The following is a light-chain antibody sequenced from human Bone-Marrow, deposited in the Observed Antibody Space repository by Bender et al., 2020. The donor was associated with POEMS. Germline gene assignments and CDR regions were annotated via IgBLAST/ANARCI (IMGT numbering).Light chain of an antibody. CDR1: ALPKQY. J-gene: IGLJ3*02. Sequence: SYELTQPPSVSVSPGQTAKITCSGDALPKQYAYWYQQKPGQAPVLLIYENEKRPSGIPERFSGSSSGTTVTLIISGVQAEDEADYYCQSADISGTYVFGGGTKLSVL. CDR3: QSADISGTYV. V-gene: IGLV3-25*03. CDR2: ENE.